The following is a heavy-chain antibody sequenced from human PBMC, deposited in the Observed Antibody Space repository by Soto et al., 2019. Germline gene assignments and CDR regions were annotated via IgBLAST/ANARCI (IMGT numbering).Heavy chain of an antibody. J-gene: IGHJ4*02. V-gene: IGHV3-23*01. Sequence: GSLRLSCAASGFTFSSYAMSWVRQAPGKGLEWVSAISGSGGSTYYADSVKGRFTISRDNSKNTLYLQMNSLRAADTAVYYCAKEFNIVGATKGGGQGTLVTVSS. CDR2: ISGSGGST. CDR1: GFTFSSYA. CDR3: AKEFNIVGATKG. D-gene: IGHD1-26*01.